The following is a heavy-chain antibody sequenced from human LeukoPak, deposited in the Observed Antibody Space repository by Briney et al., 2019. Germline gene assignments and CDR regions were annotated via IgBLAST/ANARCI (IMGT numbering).Heavy chain of an antibody. CDR1: GFTFSSYA. D-gene: IGHD6-19*01. Sequence: GGSLRLSCAASGFTFSSYAMSWVRQAPGKGLEGVSVISCSGGNTYYADSVKGRFTISRDNSKNTLYLQMNSLRAEDTAIYYCAKDGKGAPVAGTGYFDYWGQGTLVTVSS. V-gene: IGHV3-23*01. CDR3: AKDGKGAPVAGTGYFDY. CDR2: ISCSGGNT. J-gene: IGHJ4*02.